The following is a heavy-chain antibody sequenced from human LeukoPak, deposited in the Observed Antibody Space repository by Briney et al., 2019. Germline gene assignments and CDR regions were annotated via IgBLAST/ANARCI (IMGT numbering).Heavy chain of an antibody. CDR1: GFTFSSYA. CDR3: ARVVGAAGPPDY. Sequence: PGGSLRLSCAASGFTFSSYAMSWVRQAPGKGLEWVAVISYDGSNKYYADSVKGRFTISRDNSKNTLYLQMNSLRAEDTAVYYCARVVGAAGPPDYWGQGTLVTVSS. J-gene: IGHJ4*02. D-gene: IGHD1-26*01. CDR2: ISYDGSNK. V-gene: IGHV3-30-3*01.